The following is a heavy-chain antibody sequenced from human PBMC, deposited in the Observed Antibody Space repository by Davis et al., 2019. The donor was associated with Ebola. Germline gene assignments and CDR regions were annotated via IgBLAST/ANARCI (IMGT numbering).Heavy chain of an antibody. CDR1: GGSFSGYY. CDR2: INHSGST. D-gene: IGHD3-16*01. Sequence: SETLSLTCAVYGGSFSGYYWSWIRQPPGKGLEWIGEINHSGSTNYNPSLKSQVTISVDTSKNQFSLKLSSVTAADTAVYYCARESAKGGWFDPWGQGTLVTVSS. CDR3: ARESAKGGWFDP. V-gene: IGHV4-34*01. J-gene: IGHJ5*02.